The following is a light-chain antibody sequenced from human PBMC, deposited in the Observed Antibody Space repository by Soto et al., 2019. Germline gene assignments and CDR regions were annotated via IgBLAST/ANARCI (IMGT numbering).Light chain of an antibody. CDR2: GAS. CDR1: QSVSSNY. J-gene: IGKJ2*01. CDR3: QQYSSSTST. Sequence: EIVLTQSPGTLSLSPGERATLSCRASQSVSSNYLVWYQQRPGQALRLLIYGASSRATGIPDRFSGSGSGTDFALTISRLEPEYFAVYYCQQYSSSTSTFGQFTKLEIK. V-gene: IGKV3-20*01.